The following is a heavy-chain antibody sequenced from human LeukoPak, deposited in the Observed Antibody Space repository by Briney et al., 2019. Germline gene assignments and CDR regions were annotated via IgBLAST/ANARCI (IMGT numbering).Heavy chain of an antibody. V-gene: IGHV4-59*01. J-gene: IGHJ4*02. CDR3: ARSGGYKSPPNY. CDR1: GGSISSYY. CDR2: IYYSGST. Sequence: SETLSLTCTVSGGSISSYYWSWIRQPPGKGLEWIGYIYYSGSTNYNPSLKSRVTISVDTSKNRFSLRLNSVTAADTAVYYCARSGGYKSPPNYWGQGTLVTVSS. D-gene: IGHD5-24*01.